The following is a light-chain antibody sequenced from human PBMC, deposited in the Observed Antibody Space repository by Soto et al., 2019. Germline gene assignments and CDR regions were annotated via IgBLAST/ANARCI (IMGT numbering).Light chain of an antibody. J-gene: IGLJ1*01. V-gene: IGLV2-23*01. CDR3: CSHAGSISFHV. CDR1: SSDVGSYNL. CDR2: EGS. Sequence: QSALTQPASVSGSPGQSITISCTGTSSDVGSYNLVSWYQLYPGKAPKLMIYEGSKRPSGVSHRFSGSKSGDTASLTISGLHAEDDADFFCCSHAGSISFHVFGTGTNLTVL.